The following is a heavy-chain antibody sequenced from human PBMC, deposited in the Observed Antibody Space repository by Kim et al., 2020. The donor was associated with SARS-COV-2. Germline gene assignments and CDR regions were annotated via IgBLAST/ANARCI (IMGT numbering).Heavy chain of an antibody. CDR3: ARGASSGDYENYYYYYGMDV. CDR2: INHSGST. D-gene: IGHD4-17*01. CDR1: GGSFSGYY. Sequence: SETLSLTCAVYGGSFSGYYWSWIRQPPGKGLEWIGEINHSGSTNYNPSLKSRVTISVDTSKNQFSLKLSSVTAADTAVYYCARGASSGDYENYYYYYGMDVWGQGTTVTVSS. V-gene: IGHV4-34*01. J-gene: IGHJ6*02.